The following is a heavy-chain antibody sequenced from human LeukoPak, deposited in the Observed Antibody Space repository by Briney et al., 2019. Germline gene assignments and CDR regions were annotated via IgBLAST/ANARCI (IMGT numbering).Heavy chain of an antibody. J-gene: IGHJ3*02. Sequence: GASVKVSCKASGYTFTGYYMHWVRQAPGQGLEWMGWINPNSGGTNYAQKFQGRVTMTRDTSISTAYMELSSLRSEDTAVYYCARVRSLSEDAFDIWGQGTMVTVSS. CDR2: INPNSGGT. CDR1: GYTFTGYY. D-gene: IGHD5/OR15-5a*01. V-gene: IGHV1-2*02. CDR3: ARVRSLSEDAFDI.